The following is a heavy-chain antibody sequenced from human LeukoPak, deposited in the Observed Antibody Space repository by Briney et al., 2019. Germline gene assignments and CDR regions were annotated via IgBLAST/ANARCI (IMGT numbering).Heavy chain of an antibody. Sequence: GGSLILSCAASGFTFNNYWMTWVRQAPGKGLEWVASIKQDGGETFYVDSVKGRFTISRDNAKNSLYLQMNSLRAEDTAVYYCTREDHSNYNYWGQGTLVTVSS. CDR2: IKQDGGET. V-gene: IGHV3-7*01. J-gene: IGHJ4*02. CDR3: TREDHSNYNY. CDR1: GFTFNNYW. D-gene: IGHD4-11*01.